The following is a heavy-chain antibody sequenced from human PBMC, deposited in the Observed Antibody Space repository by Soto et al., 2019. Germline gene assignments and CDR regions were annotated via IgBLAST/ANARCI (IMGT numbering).Heavy chain of an antibody. CDR1: GGSVSSNSAA. CDR2: TYYRSKWYN. J-gene: IGHJ5*02. CDR3: ARAWRQDSSRFVEWLPPNWFGP. V-gene: IGHV6-1*01. D-gene: IGHD3-3*01. Sequence: SHTLSLNCVISGGSVSSNSAAWNWIRQSPSRGLEWMGRTYYRSKWYNDYAVSVKSRTTINPDTSKNQFSLQLNSVTPEDTAVYYCARAWRQDSSRFVEWLPPNWFGPRGKRTRVTNSS.